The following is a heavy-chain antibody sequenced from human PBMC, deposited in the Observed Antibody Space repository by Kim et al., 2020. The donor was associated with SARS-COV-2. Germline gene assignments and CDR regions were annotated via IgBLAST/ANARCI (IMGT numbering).Heavy chain of an antibody. Sequence: SETLSLTCAVYGGSFSGYYWSWIRQPPGKGLEWIGEINHSGSTNYNPSLKSRVTISVDTSKNQFSLKLSSVIAADTAVYYCARGKGESASPPHGRYFDYWGQGTLVTVSS. CDR3: ARGKGESASPPHGRYFDY. D-gene: IGHD3-10*01. CDR2: INHSGST. J-gene: IGHJ4*02. V-gene: IGHV4-34*01. CDR1: GGSFSGYY.